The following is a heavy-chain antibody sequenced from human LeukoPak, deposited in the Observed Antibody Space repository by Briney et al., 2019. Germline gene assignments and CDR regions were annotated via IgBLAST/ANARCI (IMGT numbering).Heavy chain of an antibody. V-gene: IGHV1-18*01. J-gene: IGHJ5*02. CDR3: ARGIEDCSSTSCYTSWFDP. CDR2: ISAYNGNT. CDR1: GYTFTSYG. Sequence: ASVKVSCKASGYTFTSYGISWVRQAPGQGLEWMGWISAYNGNTNYAQKPQGRVTMTTDTSTSTAYMELRSLRSDDTAVYYCARGIEDCSSTSCYTSWFDPWGQGTLVTVSS. D-gene: IGHD2-2*02.